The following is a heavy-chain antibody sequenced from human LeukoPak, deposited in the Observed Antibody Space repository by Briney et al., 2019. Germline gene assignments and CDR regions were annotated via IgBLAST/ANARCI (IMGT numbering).Heavy chain of an antibody. CDR2: ISGSGGST. CDR3: AKVSSYGDYFDY. D-gene: IGHD4-17*01. J-gene: IGHJ4*02. CDR1: GFTFSSYA. Sequence: GGSLRLSCAASGFTFSSYAMSWVRQAPGKGLEWVSAISGSGGSTYYADSVKGRFTISRDNSKNTLYLQMNSLKAEDTAVYYCAKVSSYGDYFDYWGQGTLVTVSS. V-gene: IGHV3-23*01.